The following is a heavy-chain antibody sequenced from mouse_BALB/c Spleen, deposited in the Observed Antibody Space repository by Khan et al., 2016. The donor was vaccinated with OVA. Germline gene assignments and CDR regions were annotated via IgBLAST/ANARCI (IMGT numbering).Heavy chain of an antibody. CDR2: IHPYDSET. J-gene: IGHJ3*01. V-gene: IGHV1-74*01. D-gene: IGHD1-2*01. CDR1: GYSFTNSW. Sequence: QVQLKQSGAELVRPGASVKLSCKTSGYSFTNSWMHWVKQRPGQGLEWIGMIHPYDSETRLNQTFKDKATLTVDKSSGTAHMQLTSPTSEDSAVYYCARRKFMTTAEEDPWFAYWGPGTLVTVSA. CDR3: ARRKFMTTAEEDPWFAY.